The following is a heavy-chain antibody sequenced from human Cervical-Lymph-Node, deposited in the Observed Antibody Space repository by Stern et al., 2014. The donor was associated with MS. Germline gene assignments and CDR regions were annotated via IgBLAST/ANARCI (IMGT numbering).Heavy chain of an antibody. CDR3: ATVGTSDY. CDR1: GYSFTGYD. Sequence: VQLLESGAEVKKPGASVKVSCKASGYSFTGYDMHWVRQAPGQGLEWMGRINPNRGGTNYEQKFEGRVTMTRDTSINTAYMELSSLRSDDTAVYYCATVGTSDYWGQGTLVTVSS. CDR2: INPNRGGT. V-gene: IGHV1-2*06. J-gene: IGHJ4*02.